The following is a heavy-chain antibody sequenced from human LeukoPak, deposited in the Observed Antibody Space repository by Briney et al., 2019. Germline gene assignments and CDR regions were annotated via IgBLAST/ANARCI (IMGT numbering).Heavy chain of an antibody. D-gene: IGHD3-9*01. J-gene: IGHJ4*02. V-gene: IGHV3-21*04. CDR1: GFTFSSYS. CDR3: AKEKDYDILTGYYYPRYFDY. Sequence: PGESLRLSCAASGFTFSSYSMNWVRQAPGKGLEWVSSISSSSSYIYYADSVKGRFTISRDNAKNSLYLQMNSLRAEDTALYYCAKEKDYDILTGYYYPRYFDYWGQGTLVTVSS. CDR2: ISSSSSYI.